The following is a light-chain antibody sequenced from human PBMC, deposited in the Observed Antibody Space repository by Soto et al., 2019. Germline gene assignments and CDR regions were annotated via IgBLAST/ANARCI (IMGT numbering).Light chain of an antibody. CDR3: QQRNNWPAIS. J-gene: IGKJ5*01. CDR1: QSVSSN. V-gene: IGKV3-11*01. Sequence: IVMTQSPATLSVSPGERATLSCRASQSVSSNLAWYQQKPGQAPRLLIYDASNRATGIPARFSGSGSGTDFTLNISSLEPEDFAVYYCQQRNNWPAISFGQGTRLEIK. CDR2: DAS.